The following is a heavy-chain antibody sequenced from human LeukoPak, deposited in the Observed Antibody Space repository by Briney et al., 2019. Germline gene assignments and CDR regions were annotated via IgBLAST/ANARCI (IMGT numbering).Heavy chain of an antibody. V-gene: IGHV3-30*02. CDR1: GFTFSSYG. D-gene: IGHD6-13*01. Sequence: GGSLRLSCAASGFTFSSYGMHWVRHAPGKGLEWVAFIRYDGSNKYYADSVKGRFTISRDNSKNTLYLQMNSLRAEDTAVYYCAKGRSQYSSSSDFQHWGQGTLVTVSS. CDR2: IRYDGSNK. CDR3: AKGRSQYSSSSDFQH. J-gene: IGHJ1*01.